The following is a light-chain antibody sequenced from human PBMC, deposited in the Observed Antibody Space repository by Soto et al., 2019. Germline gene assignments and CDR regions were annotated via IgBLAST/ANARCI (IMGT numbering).Light chain of an antibody. Sequence: EIVLTQSPATLSLSPGERATLSCRASQSVSSYLAWYQQKPGQAPRLLIYDASNRATGIPPRFSGSGSGTDFPLTISSLEPEDFAVYYCQQRSNWPPGYTFGQGTKLEIK. CDR3: QQRSNWPPGYT. CDR1: QSVSSY. V-gene: IGKV3-11*01. J-gene: IGKJ2*01. CDR2: DAS.